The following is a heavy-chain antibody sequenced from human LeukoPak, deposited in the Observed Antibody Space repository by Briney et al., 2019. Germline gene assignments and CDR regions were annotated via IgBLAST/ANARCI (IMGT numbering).Heavy chain of an antibody. V-gene: IGHV3-21*01. CDR2: ISRSSSYI. D-gene: IGHD6-13*01. Sequence: PGGSLRLSCAASGFTFSSYSMNWVRQAPGKGLEWVSSISRSSSYIYYADSVKGRFTISRDNAKNSLYLQMNSLRAEDTAVYYCARPPYSSSWYGDYWGQGTLVTVSS. J-gene: IGHJ4*02. CDR3: ARPPYSSSWYGDY. CDR1: GFTFSSYS.